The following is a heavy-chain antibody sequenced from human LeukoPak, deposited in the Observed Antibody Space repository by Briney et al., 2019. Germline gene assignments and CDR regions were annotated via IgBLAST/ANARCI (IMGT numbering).Heavy chain of an antibody. CDR2: IYHTGS. J-gene: IGHJ4*02. V-gene: IGHV4-30-2*01. Sequence: SETLSLTCTVSGAAISSDAYYWNWIRQPPGKGLEWIGYIYHTGSNYNPSLKSRVTISVDKSKNQFSLKLSSVTAADTAVYYCARFLPEGFGEYFDYWGQGTLVTVSS. CDR3: ARFLPEGFGEYFDY. CDR1: GAAISSDAYY. D-gene: IGHD3-10*01.